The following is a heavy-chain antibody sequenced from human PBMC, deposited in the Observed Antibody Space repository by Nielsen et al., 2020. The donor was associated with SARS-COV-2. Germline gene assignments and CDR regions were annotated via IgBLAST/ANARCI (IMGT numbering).Heavy chain of an antibody. CDR3: ARGKHSSSWYPQRSLMDV. CDR2: IYYSGST. D-gene: IGHD6-13*01. CDR1: GGSISSGGYY. Sequence: SETLSLTCTVSGGSISSGGYYWSWIRQHPGKGLEWIGYIYYSGSTYYNPSLKSRVTISVDTSKNQFSLKLSSVTATDTAVYYCARGKHSSSWYPQRSLMDVWGQGTTVTVSS. V-gene: IGHV4-31*03. J-gene: IGHJ6*02.